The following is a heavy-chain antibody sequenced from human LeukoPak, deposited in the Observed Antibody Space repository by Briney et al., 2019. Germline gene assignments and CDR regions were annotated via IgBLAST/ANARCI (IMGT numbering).Heavy chain of an antibody. CDR2: ISYTGST. J-gene: IGHJ5*02. CDR1: GGSISPYF. CDR3: ARDDYRGVTNFDP. D-gene: IGHD3-10*01. V-gene: IGHV4-59*01. Sequence: SETLSLTCTVSGGSISPYFWSWMRQTPGKGLEWIGYISYTGSTNYNPALKSRVTISVDTPKNQFSLQLTSVTAADTAVYYCARDDYRGVTNFDPWGQGTLVTVSS.